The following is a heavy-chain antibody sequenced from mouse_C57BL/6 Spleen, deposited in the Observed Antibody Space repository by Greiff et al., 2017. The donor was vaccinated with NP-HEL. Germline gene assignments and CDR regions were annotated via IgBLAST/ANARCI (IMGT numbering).Heavy chain of an antibody. Sequence: QVQLQQSGAELVKPGASVKISCKASGYAFSSYWMNWVKQRPGKGLEWIGQIYPGDGDTNYNGKFKGKATLTADKSSSTAYMQLSSLTSEDSAVYFCARTVAYYAMDYWGQRTSVTVSS. CDR2: IYPGDGDT. D-gene: IGHD1-1*01. J-gene: IGHJ4*01. CDR1: GYAFSSYW. CDR3: ARTVAYYAMDY. V-gene: IGHV1-80*01.